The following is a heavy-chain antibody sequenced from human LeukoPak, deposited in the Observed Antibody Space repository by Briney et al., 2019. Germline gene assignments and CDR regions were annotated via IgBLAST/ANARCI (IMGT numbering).Heavy chain of an antibody. V-gene: IGHV4-4*07. Sequence: SETLSLTCTVSGYSINSAYYWGWIRQPAGKGLEWIGRIYTSGSTNYNPSLKSRVTMSVDTSKNQFSLKLSSVTAADTAVYYCARDGKYYYYYYMDVWGKGTTVTISS. J-gene: IGHJ6*03. CDR2: IYTSGST. CDR3: ARDGKYYYYYYMDV. CDR1: GYSINSAYY. D-gene: IGHD1-1*01.